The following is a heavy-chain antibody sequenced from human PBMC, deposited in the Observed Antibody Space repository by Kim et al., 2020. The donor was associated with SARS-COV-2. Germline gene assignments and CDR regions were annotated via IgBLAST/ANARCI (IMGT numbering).Heavy chain of an antibody. CDR3: ARGWELSRFDP. V-gene: IGHV4-4*07. D-gene: IGHD1-26*01. Sequence: SETLSLTCSVSGGSISNYYWSWIRQPAGKGLEWIGRIYTSGSTNYNPSLKSRVTMSVDTSKNQFSLKLSSVTAADTAVYYCARGWELSRFDPWGQGTLVTVSS. CDR2: IYTSGST. J-gene: IGHJ5*02. CDR1: GGSISNYY.